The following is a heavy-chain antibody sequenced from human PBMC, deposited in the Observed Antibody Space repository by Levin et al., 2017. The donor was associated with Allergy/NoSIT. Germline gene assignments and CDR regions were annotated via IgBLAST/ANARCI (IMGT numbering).Heavy chain of an antibody. CDR1: GFTFGDYA. V-gene: IGHV3-49*03. CDR3: TRVRDGHPNAGESFDI. CDR2: VRSNANGATT. J-gene: IGHJ3*02. D-gene: IGHD5-24*01. Sequence: PGGSLRLSCTTSGFTFGDYAMSWFRQAPGQGPEWIGFVRSNANGATTLYAASVICRFTISRDDSTAIAYLQMNGLKSEDTAVYYCTRVRDGHPNAGESFDIWGQGTRVTVS.